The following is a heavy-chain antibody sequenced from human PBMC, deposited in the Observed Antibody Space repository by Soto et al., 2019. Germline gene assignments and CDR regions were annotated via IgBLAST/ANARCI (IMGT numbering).Heavy chain of an antibody. J-gene: IGHJ4*02. D-gene: IGHD4-4*01. Sequence: QVQLVESGGGVVQPGRSLRLSCAASGFTFSSYGMHWVRQAPGKGLEWVAVIWYDGSNKYYADSVKGRFTISRDNSKNPLYLQMNSLRAEDTAVYYCATTLPPTVTSYYFDYWGQGTLVTVSS. CDR3: ATTLPPTVTSYYFDY. CDR2: IWYDGSNK. CDR1: GFTFSSYG. V-gene: IGHV3-33*01.